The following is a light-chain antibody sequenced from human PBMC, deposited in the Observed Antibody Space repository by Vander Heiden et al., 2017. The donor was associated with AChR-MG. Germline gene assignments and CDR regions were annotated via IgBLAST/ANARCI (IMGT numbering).Light chain of an antibody. CDR1: QSLRHSNGYNY. CDR2: LGS. J-gene: IGKJ1*01. Sequence: DIVMTQSPLSLPVTPGEPASLSCRSSQSLRHSNGYNYLDWYLQEPGQSPQLLIYLGSNRASGVPDRFSGSGSGTDFTLKISRVEAEDVGVYYCMQALQTPPTFGQGTKVEIK. CDR3: MQALQTPPT. V-gene: IGKV2-28*01.